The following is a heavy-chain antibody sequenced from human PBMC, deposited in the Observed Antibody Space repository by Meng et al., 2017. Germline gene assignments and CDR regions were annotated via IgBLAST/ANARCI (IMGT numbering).Heavy chain of an antibody. CDR2: IYYSGST. D-gene: IGHD2-15*01. CDR1: GGSVSSGSYY. J-gene: IGHJ4*02. V-gene: IGHV4-61*01. Sequence: QVALQGSGPGLVRPSGTLSLTCTVSGGSVSSGSYYWSWIRQPPGKGLEWIGYIYYSGSTNYNPSLKSRVTISVDTSKNQFSLKLSSVTAADTAVYYCARDCSGGSCYSIGVWGQGTLVTVSS. CDR3: ARDCSGGSCYSIGV.